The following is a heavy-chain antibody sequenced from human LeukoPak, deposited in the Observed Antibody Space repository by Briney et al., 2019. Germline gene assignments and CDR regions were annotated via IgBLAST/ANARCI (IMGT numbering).Heavy chain of an antibody. CDR1: GYTFTSYF. D-gene: IGHD3-10*01. CDR2: INPSGGST. J-gene: IGHJ6*03. CDR3: ARGPSITMVRGGQWYYYMDV. Sequence: ASVKVSCKASGYTFTSYFIHWVRQAPGQGLEWMGLINPSGGSTNYAQKFQGRVTMTRDTSTSTVYMELSSLRSEDTAVYYCARGPSITMVRGGQWYYYMDVWGKGTTVTISS. V-gene: IGHV1-46*01.